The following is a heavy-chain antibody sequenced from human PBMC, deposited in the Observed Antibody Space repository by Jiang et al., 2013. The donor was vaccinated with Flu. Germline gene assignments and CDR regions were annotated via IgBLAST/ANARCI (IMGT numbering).Heavy chain of an antibody. J-gene: IGHJ6*02. CDR2: INIYNGDT. Sequence: VSCKASGGTFSSYTISWVRQAPGQGLEWMGWINIYNGDTYYAQNFQGRVTMTRDTSTSTVYMELSSLRSEDTAVYYCARDASDSSGYYRRVWGMDVWGQGTTVTVSS. CDR1: GGTFSSYT. CDR3: ARDASDSSGYYRRVWGMDV. D-gene: IGHD3-22*01. V-gene: IGHV1-18*01.